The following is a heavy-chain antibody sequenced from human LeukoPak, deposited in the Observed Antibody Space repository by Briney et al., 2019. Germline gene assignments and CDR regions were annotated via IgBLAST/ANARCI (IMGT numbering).Heavy chain of an antibody. D-gene: IGHD5-18*01. CDR2: ISYDGSNK. J-gene: IGHJ4*02. V-gene: IGHV3-30*03. CDR3: ARPHRHRGYSYGYGPDY. CDR1: GFTFSSYG. Sequence: PGGSLRLSCAASGFTFSSYGMHWVRQAPGKGLEWVAVISYDGSNKYYADSVKGRFTISRDNSKNTLYLQMNSLRAEDTAVYYCARPHRHRGYSYGYGPDYWGQGTLATVSS.